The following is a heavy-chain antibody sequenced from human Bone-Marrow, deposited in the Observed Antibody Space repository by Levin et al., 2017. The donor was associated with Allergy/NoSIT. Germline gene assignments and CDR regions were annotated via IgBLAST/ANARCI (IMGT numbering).Heavy chain of an antibody. CDR3: ARGGGYCSGGACYPWFDF. CDR2: LDGDGRST. J-gene: IGHJ4*02. V-gene: IGHV3-74*01. D-gene: IGHD2-15*01. CDR1: GFNLRNRW. Sequence: GGSLRLSCAVSGFNLRNRWMHYVRQAPGKGLVWVSRLDGDGRSTSYADSVKGRFIISRDDAKNTVYLQMNSLRAEDTAVYYCARGGGYCSGGACYPWFDFWGQGTLFTVSS.